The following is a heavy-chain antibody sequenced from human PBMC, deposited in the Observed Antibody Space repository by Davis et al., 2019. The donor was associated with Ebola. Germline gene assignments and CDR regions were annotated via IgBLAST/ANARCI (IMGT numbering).Heavy chain of an antibody. V-gene: IGHV4-59*11. CDR2: VYKSGGT. CDR1: GDTTAIHY. Sequence: PSETLSLTCTVSGDTTAIHYYSWVRQSPGKGLEWIGYVYKSGGTDYNPPLKSRVTISLDTSNNQLPLHLNSVTAADTAIYFCAGIGNNWHSPLDYWGQGTRVTVSS. J-gene: IGHJ4*02. CDR3: AGIGNNWHSPLDY. D-gene: IGHD1-1*01.